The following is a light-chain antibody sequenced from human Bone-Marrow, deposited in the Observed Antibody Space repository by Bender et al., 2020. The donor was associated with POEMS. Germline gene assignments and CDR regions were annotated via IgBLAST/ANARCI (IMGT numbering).Light chain of an antibody. CDR2: DDK. V-gene: IGLV3-21*02. CDR1: SIGTKN. CDR3: QVLYLTSDLVI. J-gene: IGLJ2*01. Sequence: SYVLTQPPSVSVAPGQTAEIVCGGDSIGTKNVHWYQQRPGQAPILVVYDDKARPSGIPERFSGSSSGSTATLTISRVDAGDEADYFCQVLYLTSDLVIFGGGTKLTVL.